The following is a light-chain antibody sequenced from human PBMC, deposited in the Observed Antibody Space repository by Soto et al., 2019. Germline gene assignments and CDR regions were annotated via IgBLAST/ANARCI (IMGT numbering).Light chain of an antibody. V-gene: IGKV3-11*01. Sequence: ERVMTQSPATLSLPPGERATLSCRASQSVSSYLAWYQQKPGQAPRLLIYDASNRATGIPARFSGSGSGTDFTLTISSLEPEDFXVYYCXQRSAFXQGTRLEIK. CDR3: XQRSA. J-gene: IGKJ5*01. CDR2: DAS. CDR1: QSVSSY.